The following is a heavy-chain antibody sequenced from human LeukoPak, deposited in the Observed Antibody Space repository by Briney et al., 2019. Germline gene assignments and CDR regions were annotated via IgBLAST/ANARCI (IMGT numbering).Heavy chain of an antibody. D-gene: IGHD5-18*01. Sequence: SETLSLTYTVSGGSISSGGYYWSWIRQHPGKGLEWIGYIYYSGSTYYNPSLKSRVTISVDTSKNQFSLKLSSVTAADTAVYYCARGYSYGLIYYFDYWGQGTLVTVSS. J-gene: IGHJ4*02. V-gene: IGHV4-31*03. CDR1: GGSISSGGYY. CDR3: ARGYSYGLIYYFDY. CDR2: IYYSGST.